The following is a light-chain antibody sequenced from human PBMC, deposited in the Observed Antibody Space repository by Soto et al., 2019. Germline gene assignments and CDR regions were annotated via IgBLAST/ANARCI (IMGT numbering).Light chain of an antibody. CDR2: EVN. CDR1: SSDVGSYNL. Sequence: QSALTQPASVSGSPGQSITISCTGTSSDVGSYNLVSWYQQLPGKAPKLLIYEVNERPSVISNRFSCSKSGNTASLTISGLQAEDEADYYCCSYAGSSILVFGGGTKLTVL. J-gene: IGLJ3*02. CDR3: CSYAGSSILV. V-gene: IGLV2-23*02.